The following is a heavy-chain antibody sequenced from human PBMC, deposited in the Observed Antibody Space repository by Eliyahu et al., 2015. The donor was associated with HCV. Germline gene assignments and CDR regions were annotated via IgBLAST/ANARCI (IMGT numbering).Heavy chain of an antibody. V-gene: IGHV3-30*18. J-gene: IGHJ4*02. CDR1: GFTFXSYG. CDR2: ISYDGSNK. CDR3: AKEEYYGSGSTLNY. D-gene: IGHD3-10*01. Sequence: QVQLVESGGGVVQPGRSLRLSCAASGFTFXSYGMHWVRQAPGKGLEWVAVISYDGSNKYYADSVKGRFTISRDNSKNTLFLQMNSLRVEDTAVYYCAKEEYYGSGSTLNYWGQGTLVTVSS.